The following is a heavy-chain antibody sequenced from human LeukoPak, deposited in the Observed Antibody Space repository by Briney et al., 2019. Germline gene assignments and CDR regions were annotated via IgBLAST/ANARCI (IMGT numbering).Heavy chain of an antibody. J-gene: IGHJ4*02. D-gene: IGHD3-22*01. CDR2: INPSGGTT. CDR3: AGHNSASITMIQ. V-gene: IGHV1-46*01. Sequence: ASVKVSCKASGYTFTNYYVHWVRQAPGQGLEWMGIINPSGGTTRYAQKFQGRVTMIRDTSTTTVYMELSSLRSDDTGVYYCAGHNSASITMIQWGQGSPVTVSS. CDR1: GYTFTNYY.